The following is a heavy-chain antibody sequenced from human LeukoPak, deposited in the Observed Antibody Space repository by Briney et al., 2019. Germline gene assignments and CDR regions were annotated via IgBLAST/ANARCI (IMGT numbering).Heavy chain of an antibody. Sequence: SETLSLTCAVYGGSFSGYYWSWIRQPPGKGLEWIGEINHSGSTNYNPSLKSRVTISVDTSKNQFSLKLSSVTAADTAVYYCARGPPRASSNTYFDYWGQGTLVTVSS. V-gene: IGHV4-34*01. CDR1: GGSFSGYY. CDR3: ARGPPRASSNTYFDY. CDR2: INHSGST. J-gene: IGHJ4*02. D-gene: IGHD2-2*01.